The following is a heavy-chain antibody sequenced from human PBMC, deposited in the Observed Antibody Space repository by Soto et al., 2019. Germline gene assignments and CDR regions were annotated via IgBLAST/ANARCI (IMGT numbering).Heavy chain of an antibody. J-gene: IGHJ4*02. V-gene: IGHV3-21*01. CDR3: SWSIVVVPADFDY. Sequence: GGSLRLSCAASRFTFSSYSMNWVRQAPGKGLEWVSSISSSSSYIYYADSVKGRFTISRDNAKKLLYLQMNSLRAEDTAVYYCSWSIVVVPADFDYWGQGTLVTVSS. D-gene: IGHD2-2*01. CDR2: ISSSSSYI. CDR1: RFTFSSYS.